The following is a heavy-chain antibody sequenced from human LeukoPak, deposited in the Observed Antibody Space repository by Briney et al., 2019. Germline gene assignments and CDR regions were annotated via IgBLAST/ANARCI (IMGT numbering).Heavy chain of an antibody. CDR3: TRAYYYDSSGYYDY. CDR2: IRSKAYGGTT. J-gene: IGHJ4*02. CDR1: GFTFGDYA. Sequence: QAGGSPRLSCTASGFTFGDYAMSWVRQAPGKGLEWVGFIRSKAYGGTTEYAASVKGRFTISRDDSKSIACLQMNSLKTEDTAVYYCTRAYYYDSSGYYDYWGQGTLVTVSS. D-gene: IGHD3-22*01. V-gene: IGHV3-49*04.